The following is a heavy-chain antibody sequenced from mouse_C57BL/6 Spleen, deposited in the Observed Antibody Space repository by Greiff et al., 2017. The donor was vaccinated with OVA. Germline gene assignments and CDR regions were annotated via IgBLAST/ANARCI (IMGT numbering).Heavy chain of an antibody. Sequence: VQLQQPGAELVKPGASVKLSCKASGYTFTSYWMHWVKQRPGQGLEWIGMIHPNSGGTNYNEKFKSKATLTVDKSSSTAYMQLSSLTSEDSAVYYCARDDGQYYYAMDYWGQGTSVTVSS. CDR1: GYTFTSYW. CDR2: IHPNSGGT. J-gene: IGHJ4*01. D-gene: IGHD2-3*01. V-gene: IGHV1-64*01. CDR3: ARDDGQYYYAMDY.